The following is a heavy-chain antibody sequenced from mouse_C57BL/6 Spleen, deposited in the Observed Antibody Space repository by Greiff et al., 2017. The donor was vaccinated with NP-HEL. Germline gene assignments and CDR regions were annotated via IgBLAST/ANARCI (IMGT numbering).Heavy chain of an antibody. Sequence: EVKLVESGAELVKPGASVKLSCTASGFNITDYYMHWVKQRTEQGLEWIGRIDPEDGETKYAPKFQGKATITADTSSNTAYLQLSSLTSEDTAVYYCATTVVADAMDYWGQGTSVTVSS. CDR2: IDPEDGET. V-gene: IGHV14-2*01. CDR1: GFNITDYY. CDR3: ATTVVADAMDY. J-gene: IGHJ4*01. D-gene: IGHD1-1*01.